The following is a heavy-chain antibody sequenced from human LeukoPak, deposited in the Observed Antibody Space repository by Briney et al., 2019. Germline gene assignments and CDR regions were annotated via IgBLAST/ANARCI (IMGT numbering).Heavy chain of an antibody. V-gene: IGHV4-39*01. Sequence: SSETLSLTCTVSGGSINSSSYYWGWIRQPPGKGLEWIGTIYYSGSTYYNPSLKSRVTISVDTSKNQFSLKLSSVTASDTAVYYCARRFAPSRNDAFDIWGQGTMVTVSS. CDR3: ARRFAPSRNDAFDI. CDR1: GGSINSSSYY. D-gene: IGHD3-10*01. J-gene: IGHJ3*02. CDR2: IYYSGST.